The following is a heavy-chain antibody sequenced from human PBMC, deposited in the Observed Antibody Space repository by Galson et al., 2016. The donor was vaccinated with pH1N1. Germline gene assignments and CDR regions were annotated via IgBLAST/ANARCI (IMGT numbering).Heavy chain of an antibody. J-gene: IGHJ4*02. D-gene: IGHD3-22*01. CDR3: AHLYYYDTSGFYRYFDY. Sequence: PALVKPTQTLTLTYIFSGFSIPNRVEAVGWIRQPPGKALEWLALVYWDDDKFYSRSLQSRLTITKDTSKNQVVLRMTNMDPVDTGTYYCAHLYYYDTSGFYRYFDYWGQGILVTVSS. CDR1: GFSIPNRVEA. CDR2: VYWDDDK. V-gene: IGHV2-5*02.